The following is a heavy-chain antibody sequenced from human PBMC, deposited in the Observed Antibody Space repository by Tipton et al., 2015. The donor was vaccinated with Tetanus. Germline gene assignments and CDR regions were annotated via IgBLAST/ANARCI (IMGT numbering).Heavy chain of an antibody. Sequence: GLVKPSETLSLSCNVSGGPISSYYWSWIRQPAGKGLEWIGRYYPSGSTNYNPSLRGRVTMSVDKSKNQFSLKLNSVTAADTAVYYWARGGKRGIGYFDLWGRGTLVTVSS. V-gene: IGHV4-4*07. CDR2: YYPSGST. CDR3: ARGGKRGIGYFDL. J-gene: IGHJ2*01. CDR1: GGPISSYY. D-gene: IGHD7-27*01.